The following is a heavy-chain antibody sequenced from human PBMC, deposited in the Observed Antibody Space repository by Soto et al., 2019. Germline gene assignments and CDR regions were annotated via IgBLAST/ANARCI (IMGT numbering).Heavy chain of an antibody. CDR3: ARVVVVPAATTRASYFDD. J-gene: IGHJ4*02. V-gene: IGHV1-3*01. CDR1: GYTFTSYA. D-gene: IGHD2-2*01. CDR2: INAGNGNT. Sequence: ASVKVSCKASGYTFTSYAMHWVRQAPGQRLEWMGWINAGNGNTKYSQKFQGRVTITRDTSASTAYMELSSLRSEDTAVYYCARVVVVPAATTRASYFDDWGQGTLVTGSS.